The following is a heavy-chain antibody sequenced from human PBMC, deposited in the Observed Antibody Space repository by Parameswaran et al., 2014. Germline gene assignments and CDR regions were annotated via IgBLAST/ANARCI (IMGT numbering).Heavy chain of an antibody. Sequence: WIRQPPGKGLEWVAVISYDGSNKYYADSVKGRFTISRDNSKNTLYLQMNSLRAEDTAVYYCARDRGGSLDYWGQGTLVTVSS. J-gene: IGHJ4*02. V-gene: IGHV3-30*04. D-gene: IGHD1-26*01. CDR3: ARDRGGSLDY. CDR2: ISYDGSNK.